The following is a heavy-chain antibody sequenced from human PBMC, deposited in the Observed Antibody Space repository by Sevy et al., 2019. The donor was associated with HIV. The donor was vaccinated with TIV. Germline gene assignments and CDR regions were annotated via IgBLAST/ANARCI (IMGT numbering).Heavy chain of an antibody. J-gene: IGHJ3*02. Sequence: SETLSLTCAVSGVSISSGAYSWNWIRQPPGKGLEWIGYIYHTGNTYYNPSLKRRITISLDRSKNQFSLRLSSVTAADMSVYFWVIDGGTMTTPGSFDIWGQGTMVTVSS. V-gene: IGHV4-30-2*01. CDR1: GVSISSGAYS. D-gene: IGHD4-17*01. CDR2: IYHTGNT. CDR3: VIDGGTMTTPGSFDI.